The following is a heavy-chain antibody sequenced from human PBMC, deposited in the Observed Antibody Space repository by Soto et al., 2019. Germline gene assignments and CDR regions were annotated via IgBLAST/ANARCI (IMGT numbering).Heavy chain of an antibody. CDR1: GFSLSTSGVG. Sequence: QITLKESGPTLVKPTQTLTLTCTFSGFSLSTSGVGVGWIRQPPGKALEWLALIYWDDDKRYSPSLKSRLTITKDTSKNQVVLTMTNMDPVDTATYYCAHPTTVTTECDYFDYWVQGTLVTVSS. CDR2: IYWDDDK. J-gene: IGHJ4*02. V-gene: IGHV2-5*02. CDR3: AHPTTVTTECDYFDY. D-gene: IGHD4-17*01.